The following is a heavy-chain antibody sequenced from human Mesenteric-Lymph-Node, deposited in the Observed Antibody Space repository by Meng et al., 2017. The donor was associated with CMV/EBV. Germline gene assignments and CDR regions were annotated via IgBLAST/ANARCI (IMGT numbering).Heavy chain of an antibody. V-gene: IGHV3-30*04. CDR1: GFTFSTFA. CDR2: ISNDA. CDR3: ARERGAIIPKYFHPYGMDV. D-gene: IGHD2-21*01. Sequence: GESLKISCAASGFTFSTFAMHWVRQAPGKGLEWVALISNDAKYADSVKGRFTISRDNSNNTLYLQMTSLRAEDTALYYCARERGAIIPKYFHPYGMDVWGQGTTVTVSS. J-gene: IGHJ6*02.